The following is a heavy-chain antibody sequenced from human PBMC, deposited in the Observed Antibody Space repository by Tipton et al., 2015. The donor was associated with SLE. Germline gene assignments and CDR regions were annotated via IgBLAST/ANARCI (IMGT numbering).Heavy chain of an antibody. CDR2: IYGGDTT. V-gene: IGHV3-53*01. J-gene: IGHJ4*02. CDR3: ARGLNSVAQLDY. CDR1: DFTVSSNY. Sequence: SLRLSCAASDFTVSSNYMSWVRQAPGKGLEWVSVIYGGDTTYYADSVKGRFTISRENSKNQFSLKLSSVTAADTAVYYCARGLNSVAQLDYWGQGTLVTVSS. D-gene: IGHD2/OR15-2a*01.